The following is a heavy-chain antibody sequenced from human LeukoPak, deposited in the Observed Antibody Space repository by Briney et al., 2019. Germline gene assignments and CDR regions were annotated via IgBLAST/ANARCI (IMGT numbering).Heavy chain of an antibody. CDR1: GYTFTSYG. CDR3: ARTVDQDYYDSSGYFRN. CDR2: ISAYNGNT. V-gene: IGHV1-18*01. Sequence: ASVKVSCKASGYTFTSYGISWVRQAPGQGLEWMGWISAYNGNTNYAQKLQGRVTMTTDTSTSTAYMELRSLRSDDTAVYYCARTVDQDYYDSSGYFRNWGQGTLVTVSS. J-gene: IGHJ4*02. D-gene: IGHD3-22*01.